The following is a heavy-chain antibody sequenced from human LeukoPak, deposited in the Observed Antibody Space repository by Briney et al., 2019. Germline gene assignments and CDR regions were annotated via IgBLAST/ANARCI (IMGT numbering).Heavy chain of an antibody. Sequence: GGSLRLSCVASGFTFSSYAMNWVRQAPGKGLEWVSVIRGSGGSTYYADSVKGRFTSSRDNSKNMLYLQMNSLRAEDTAVYYCAKEGYYDSSGYYFDYWGQGTLVTVSS. CDR3: AKEGYYDSSGYYFDY. J-gene: IGHJ4*02. CDR2: IRGSGGST. V-gene: IGHV3-23*01. D-gene: IGHD3-22*01. CDR1: GFTFSSYA.